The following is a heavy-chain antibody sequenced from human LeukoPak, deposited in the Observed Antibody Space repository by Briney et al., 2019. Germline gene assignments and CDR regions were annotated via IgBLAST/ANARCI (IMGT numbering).Heavy chain of an antibody. CDR2: TYHRSTWYN. CDR1: GDSVSSNSVT. CDR3: ARRLTQYDCFDP. J-gene: IGHJ5*02. D-gene: IGHD2-2*01. Sequence: SQALSLTCAISGDSVSSNSVTWNWIRQSPSRGLEWLGRTYHRSTWYNDYAVSVRGRITVNPDTSKNQFSLHLNSVTPEDTAVYYCARRLTQYDCFDPWGQGILVTVSS. V-gene: IGHV6-1*01.